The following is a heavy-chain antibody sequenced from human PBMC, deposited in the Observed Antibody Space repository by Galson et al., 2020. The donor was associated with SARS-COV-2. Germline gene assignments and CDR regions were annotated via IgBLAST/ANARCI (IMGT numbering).Heavy chain of an antibody. V-gene: IGHV3-30*18. CDR1: GFTFSSYG. CDR3: AKSSVMGSSGWYVWD. Sequence: GGSLRLSCVASGFTFSSYGMHWVRQAPGKGLEWVAVISYDGSNKYYADSVKGRFTISRDNSKNTLYLQMNSLRAEDTAVYYCAKSSVMGSSGWYVWDWGQGTLVTVSS. J-gene: IGHJ4*02. CDR2: ISYDGSNK. D-gene: IGHD6-19*01.